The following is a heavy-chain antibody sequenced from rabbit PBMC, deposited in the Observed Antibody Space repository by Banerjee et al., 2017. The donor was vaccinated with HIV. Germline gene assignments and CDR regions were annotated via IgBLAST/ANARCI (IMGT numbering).Heavy chain of an antibody. J-gene: IGHJ4*01. CDR3: ARDPAGVGYGGATDL. V-gene: IGHV1S45*01. CDR1: GFSFSNKYV. D-gene: IGHD6-1*01. CDR2: IDVGSSGST. Sequence: QEQLEESGGDLVKPEGSLTLTCTASGFSFSNKYVMCWVRQAPGKGLEWIACIDVGSSGSTYYASWAKGRFTISRSTSLNTVTLQMTSLTAADTATYFCARDPAGVGYGGATDLWGPGTLVTVS.